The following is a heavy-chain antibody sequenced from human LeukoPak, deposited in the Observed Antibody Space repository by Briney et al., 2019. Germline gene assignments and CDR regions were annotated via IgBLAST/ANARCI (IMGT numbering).Heavy chain of an antibody. J-gene: IGHJ6*02. CDR2: ISGSGGST. D-gene: IGHD1-26*01. CDR3: AKDLTGVGGSYAPYYYYGMDV. CDR1: GFTFSSYA. V-gene: IGHV3-23*01. Sequence: GGSLRLSCAASGFTFSSYAMSWVRQAPGKGLEWVSAISGSGGSTYYADSVKGRFTISRDNSKNTLYLQMNSLRAEDTAVYYCAKDLTGVGGSYAPYYYYGMDVWGQGTTVTVSS.